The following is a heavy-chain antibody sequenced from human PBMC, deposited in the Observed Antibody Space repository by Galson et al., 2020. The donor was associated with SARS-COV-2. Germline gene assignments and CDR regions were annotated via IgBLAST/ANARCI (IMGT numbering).Heavy chain of an antibody. V-gene: IGHV3-23*01. CDR2: ISGSGGST. CDR3: AKDPRSSSGTDWFDS. D-gene: IGHD6-13*01. J-gene: IGHJ5*01. CDR1: GFTFASYD. Sequence: PGGYLRLSCAASGFTFASYDMSWVRQAPGKGLEWVSSISGSGGSTYYADSVKGRFTISRDNSKNTLYLQINSLRAEDTAEYYCAKDPRSSSGTDWFDSWGQGTLVTVSS.